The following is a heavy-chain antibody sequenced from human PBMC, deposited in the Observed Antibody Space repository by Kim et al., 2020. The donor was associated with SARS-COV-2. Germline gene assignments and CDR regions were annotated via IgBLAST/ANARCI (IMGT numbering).Heavy chain of an antibody. CDR3: TIDSH. J-gene: IGHJ4*02. CDR2: SSDGSKK. Sequence: SSDGSKKDYADSVNGRFTISRDNSRTTLYLQMNSLRAGDTAVYYCTIDSHWGQGTLVTVSS. V-gene: IGHV3-30*03.